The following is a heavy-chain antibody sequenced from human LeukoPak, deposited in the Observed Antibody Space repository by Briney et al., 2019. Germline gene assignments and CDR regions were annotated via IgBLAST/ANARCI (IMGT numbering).Heavy chain of an antibody. CDR3: ARDLLSGFSNWFDP. CDR1: GGTFSSYA. CDR2: IIPIFGTA. V-gene: IGHV1-69*13. D-gene: IGHD3-10*01. Sequence: GASVKVSCKASGGTFSSYAISWVRQAPGQGLEWMGGIIPIFGTANYAQKFQGRVTITADESTSTAYMELSSLRSEDTAVYYCARDLLSGFSNWFDPWGQGTLVTVSS. J-gene: IGHJ5*02.